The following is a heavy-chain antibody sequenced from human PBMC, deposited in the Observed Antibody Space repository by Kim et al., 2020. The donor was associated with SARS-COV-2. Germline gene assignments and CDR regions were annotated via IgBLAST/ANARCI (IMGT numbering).Heavy chain of an antibody. V-gene: IGHV3-64*02. J-gene: IGHJ4*02. Sequence: SSGGGSTYYADAVKGRFTISRDNSMNTLSLQMGSLRAEDTAMYYCARGGADYWGQGTLVTVSS. CDR2: SSGGGST. D-gene: IGHD3-16*01. CDR3: ARGGADY.